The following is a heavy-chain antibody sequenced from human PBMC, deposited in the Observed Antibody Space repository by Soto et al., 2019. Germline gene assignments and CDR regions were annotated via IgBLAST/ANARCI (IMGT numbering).Heavy chain of an antibody. CDR3: VRELGLAY. Sequence: HPGGSLRLSCAASGFTFSSDSMSWVRQAPGKGLEWVSSITGSAGSTYYADSVKGRFTIARDNGQNSLSLQMNSLRVEDTAVYYCVRELGLAYWGQGALVTVSS. V-gene: IGHV3-23*01. CDR1: GFTFSSDS. J-gene: IGHJ4*02. CDR2: ITGSAGST. D-gene: IGHD7-27*01.